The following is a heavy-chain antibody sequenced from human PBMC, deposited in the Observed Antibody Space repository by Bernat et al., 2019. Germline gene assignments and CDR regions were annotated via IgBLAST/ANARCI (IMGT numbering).Heavy chain of an antibody. Sequence: QVQLQESGPGLVKPSETLSLTCTVSGGSVSSGSYYWSWIRQPPGKGLEWIGYIYYSGSTNYNTSLKSRVTISVDTSKNQFSLKLSSVTAADTAVYYCARVSLVIYYGMDVWGQGTTVTVSS. CDR3: ARVSLVIYYGMDV. CDR2: IYYSGST. CDR1: GGSVSSGSYY. V-gene: IGHV4-61*01. D-gene: IGHD3-22*01. J-gene: IGHJ6*02.